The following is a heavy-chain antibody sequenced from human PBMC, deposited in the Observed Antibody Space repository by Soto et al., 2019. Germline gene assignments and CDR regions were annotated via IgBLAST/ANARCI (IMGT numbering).Heavy chain of an antibody. CDR1: GGSVSSGSYK. CDR3: AREELGVGTDY. D-gene: IGHD2-15*01. V-gene: IGHV4-61*01. Sequence: QVQLQESGPGLVKPSETLSLTCAVSGGSVSSGSYKWSWIRQPPGKGLEWIGFIYYSGSTNYNPSLKSRVTLSVDTTKNQFSLKLSSVTAADTAVYYCAREELGVGTDYWGQGTLVTVSS. CDR2: IYYSGST. J-gene: IGHJ4*02.